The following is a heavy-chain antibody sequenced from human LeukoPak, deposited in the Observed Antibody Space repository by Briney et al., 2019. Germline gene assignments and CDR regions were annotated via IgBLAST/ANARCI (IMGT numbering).Heavy chain of an antibody. CDR2: SSSNGGST. D-gene: IGHD2-15*01. CDR3: ARGGCSGGSCYYYFDY. V-gene: IGHV3-64*01. Sequence: GGSLRLSCAASGFTFSSYAMHWVRQAPGKGLEYVSASSSNGGSTYYANSVKGRFTISRDNSKNTLYLQMGSLRAEDMAVYYCARGGCSGGSCYYYFDYWGQGTLVTVSS. CDR1: GFTFSSYA. J-gene: IGHJ4*02.